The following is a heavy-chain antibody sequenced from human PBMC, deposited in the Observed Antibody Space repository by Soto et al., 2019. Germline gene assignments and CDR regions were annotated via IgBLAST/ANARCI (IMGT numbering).Heavy chain of an antibody. CDR2: ISSSSSYI. V-gene: IGHV3-21*01. D-gene: IGHD4-17*01. Sequence: EVQLVESGGGLVKPGGSLRLSCAASGFTFSSYSMNWVRQAPGKGLEWVSSISSSSSYIYYADSVKGRFTISRDNAKNSLYLQINSLRAEDTAVYYCARDAYGDYETLYYFDYWGQGTLVTVSS. CDR3: ARDAYGDYETLYYFDY. CDR1: GFTFSSYS. J-gene: IGHJ4*02.